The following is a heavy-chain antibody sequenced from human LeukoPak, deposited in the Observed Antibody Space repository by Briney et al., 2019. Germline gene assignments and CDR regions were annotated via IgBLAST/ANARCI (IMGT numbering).Heavy chain of an antibody. J-gene: IGHJ3*02. CDR1: GYTFMSHG. D-gene: IGHD6-19*01. CDR3: AREGDSSGWYTGADAFDI. Sequence: ASVKVSCKAYGYTFMSHGISWVRQAPGQGLEWMGWISAYNGNTNYAQKLQGRVTMTTDTSTSTAYMELRSLRSDDTAVYYCAREGDSSGWYTGADAFDIWGQGTMVTVSS. CDR2: ISAYNGNT. V-gene: IGHV1-18*01.